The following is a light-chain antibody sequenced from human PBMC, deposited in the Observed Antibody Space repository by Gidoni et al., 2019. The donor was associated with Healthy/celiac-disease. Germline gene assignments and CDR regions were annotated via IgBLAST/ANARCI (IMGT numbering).Light chain of an antibody. V-gene: IGKV3-15*01. CDR2: GAS. CDR1: QSVSSN. CDR3: QQYNNWPFT. Sequence: EIVMTQSPATLSVSPGESATLTCRTSQSVSSNLAWYQQKPGQAPRLLIYGASTRATGIPARFSGSGSGTEFTLTISSLQSEDFAVYYCQQYNNWPFTFGRGTKVDIK. J-gene: IGKJ3*01.